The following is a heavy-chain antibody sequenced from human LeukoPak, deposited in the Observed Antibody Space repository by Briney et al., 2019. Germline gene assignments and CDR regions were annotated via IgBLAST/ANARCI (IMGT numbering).Heavy chain of an antibody. CDR2: ISAYNGNT. V-gene: IGHV1-18*01. D-gene: IGHD1-26*01. Sequence: ASVKVSCKASVYTFTSYGISWVRQAPGQGLEWMGWISAYNGNTNYAQKLQGRVTMTTDTSTSTAYMELRSLRSDDTAVYYCARDSGWELLGGYNWFDPWGQGTLVTVSS. J-gene: IGHJ5*02. CDR1: VYTFTSYG. CDR3: ARDSGWELLGGYNWFDP.